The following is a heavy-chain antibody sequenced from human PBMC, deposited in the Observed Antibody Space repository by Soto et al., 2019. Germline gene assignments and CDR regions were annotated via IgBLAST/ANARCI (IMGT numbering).Heavy chain of an antibody. CDR3: ARTSVNWGSRGLIDH. CDR2: IYWDDDE. Sequence: QITLKESGPTLVKPTQTLTLTCAFSGFSLSTTGVGVGWIRQPPGKALEWLAFIYWDDDERYRPSLKSRLTITKDTSKTQVGLTMANMDPVDTATYYCARTSVNWGSRGLIDHWGQGTLVTVSS. J-gene: IGHJ4*02. V-gene: IGHV2-5*02. D-gene: IGHD7-27*01. CDR1: GFSLSTTGVG.